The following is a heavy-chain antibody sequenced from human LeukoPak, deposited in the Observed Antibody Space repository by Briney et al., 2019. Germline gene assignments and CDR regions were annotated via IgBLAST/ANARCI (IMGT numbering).Heavy chain of an antibody. CDR1: GGSFSGYY. D-gene: IGHD3-10*01. CDR2: INYSGNT. Sequence: SETLSLTCAVYGGSFSGYYWSWIRQPPGKGLEWLGNINYSGNTYHNPSLKSRVTISVDTSKNQFSLKLSSVTAADTAVYYCAKDTWLAYWGQGTLVTVSS. V-gene: IGHV4-34*01. J-gene: IGHJ4*02. CDR3: AKDTWLAY.